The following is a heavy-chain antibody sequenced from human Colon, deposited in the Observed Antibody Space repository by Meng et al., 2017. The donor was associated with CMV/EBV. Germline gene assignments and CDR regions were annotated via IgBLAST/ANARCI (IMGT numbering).Heavy chain of an antibody. J-gene: IGHJ4*02. V-gene: IGHV4-4*02. CDR2: MLHTGTT. D-gene: IGHD3-22*01. CDR1: GASVSSGHW. Sequence: LSGAVSGASVSSGHWWSWVRQSPGQGLEWIGEMLHTGTTTYNPSLRGRVTFSLDDSKNEFSLKLSSVTAADTAVYYCARNGYYSLESWSQGTLVTVSS. CDR3: ARNGYYSLES.